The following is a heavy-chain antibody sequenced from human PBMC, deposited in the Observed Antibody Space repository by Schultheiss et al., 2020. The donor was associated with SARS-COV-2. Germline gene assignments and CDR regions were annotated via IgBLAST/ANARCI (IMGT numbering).Heavy chain of an antibody. Sequence: GSLRLSCAVYGGSFSGYYWSWIRQHPGKGLEWIGYIYYSGSTYYNPSLKSRVTISVDTSKNQFSLKLSSVTAADTAVYYCARGTPSLVVAAIDYWGQGTLVTVSS. V-gene: IGHV4-34*01. CDR3: ARGTPSLVVAAIDY. D-gene: IGHD2-15*01. CDR2: IYYSGST. CDR1: GGSFSGYY. J-gene: IGHJ4*02.